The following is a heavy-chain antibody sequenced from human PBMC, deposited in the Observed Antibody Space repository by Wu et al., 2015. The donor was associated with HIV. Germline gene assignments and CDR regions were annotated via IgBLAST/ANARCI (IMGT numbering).Heavy chain of an antibody. D-gene: IGHD3-22*01. CDR2: INPNSGGT. J-gene: IGHJ4*02. V-gene: IGHV1-2*02. CDR1: GYTFTGYY. CDR3: ARVPYDSSGYSRRPFDY. Sequence: QVQLVQSGAEVKKPGASVKVSCKASGYTFTGYYIHWVRQAPGQGLEWMGWINPNSGGTNYAQKFHGRVTMTRDTSISTAYMDLSRLRSDDTAVYYCARVPYDSSGYSRRPFDYWGQGTLVTVSS.